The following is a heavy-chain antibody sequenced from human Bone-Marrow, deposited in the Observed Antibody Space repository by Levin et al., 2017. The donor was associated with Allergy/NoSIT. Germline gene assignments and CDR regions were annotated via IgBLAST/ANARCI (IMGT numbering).Heavy chain of an antibody. V-gene: IGHV4-61*01. CDR2: IYYSGST. Sequence: SETLSLTCSVSGDSVSRGSYYWSWIRQPPGKGLEWIGYIYYSGSTKYSPSLKSRVTISLDMSKNQFSLNLSSVTAADSAVYYCSRAQSWGVYFDYWGQGTLVAVSS. CDR3: SRAQSWGVYFDY. D-gene: IGHD3-16*01. J-gene: IGHJ4*02. CDR1: GDSVSRGSYY.